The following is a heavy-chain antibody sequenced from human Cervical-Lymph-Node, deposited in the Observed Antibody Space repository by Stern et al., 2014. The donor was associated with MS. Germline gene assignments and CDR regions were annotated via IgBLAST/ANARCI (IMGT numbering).Heavy chain of an antibody. CDR2: ITNVGST. Sequence: VQLVQSGGGVIQPGGSLRLSCTASGVTVSRDYMTWVRQAPGKGLEWVSLITNVGSTFYTDSVKGRFTISREDSKNTVYLHMTSLRAEDTAMYYCARDTSSPERSDWWGQGTLVTVSS. J-gene: IGHJ4*02. CDR1: GVTVSRDY. V-gene: IGHV3-53*01. D-gene: IGHD1-1*01. CDR3: ARDTSSPERSDW.